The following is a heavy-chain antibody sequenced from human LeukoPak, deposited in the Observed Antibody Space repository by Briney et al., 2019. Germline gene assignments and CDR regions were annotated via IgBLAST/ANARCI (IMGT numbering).Heavy chain of an antibody. V-gene: IGHV1-46*01. J-gene: IGHJ4*02. Sequence: ASVKVSYKASGYTFTSYYMHWVRQAPGQGLEWMGIINPSGGSTSYAQKFQGRVTMTRDTSTSTVYMELSSLRSEDTAVHYCARDPRTKYCSGGSCYSFYFDYWGQGTLVTVSS. CDR3: ARDPRTKYCSGGSCYSFYFDY. CDR2: INPSGGST. CDR1: GYTFTSYY. D-gene: IGHD2-15*01.